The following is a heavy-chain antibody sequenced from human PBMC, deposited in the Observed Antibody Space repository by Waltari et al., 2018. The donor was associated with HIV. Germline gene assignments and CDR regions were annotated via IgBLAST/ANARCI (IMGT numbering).Heavy chain of an antibody. CDR3: ATSRTGEFWFQH. CDR2: IYYSGST. Sequence: QLQLQESGPGLVKPSETLSLTCTVSGGSISSSSYYWGWTRQPPGKGLEWSGSIYYSGSTYYNPSLKSRVTISVDTSKNQFSLKLSSVTAADTAVYYCATSRTGEFWFQHWGQGTLVTVSS. V-gene: IGHV4-39*01. CDR1: GGSISSSSYY. D-gene: IGHD3-10*01. J-gene: IGHJ1*01.